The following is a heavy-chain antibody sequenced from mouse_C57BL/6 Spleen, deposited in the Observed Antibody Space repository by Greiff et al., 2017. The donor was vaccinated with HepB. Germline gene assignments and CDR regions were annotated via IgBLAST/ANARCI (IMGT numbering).Heavy chain of an antibody. CDR2: IYPGDGDT. V-gene: IGHV1-82*01. J-gene: IGHJ2*01. Sequence: VQLQQSGPELVKPGASVKISCKASGYAFSSSSMNWVKQRPGKGLEWIGRIYPGDGDTNYNGKFKGKATLTADKSSSTAYMQLSSLTSEDSAVYFCARGLRLRLDYWGQGTTLTVSS. D-gene: IGHD3-2*02. CDR3: ARGLRLRLDY. CDR1: GYAFSSSS.